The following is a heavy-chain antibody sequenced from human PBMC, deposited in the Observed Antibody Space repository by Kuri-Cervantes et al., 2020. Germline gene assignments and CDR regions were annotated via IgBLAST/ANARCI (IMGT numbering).Heavy chain of an antibody. J-gene: IGHJ4*02. CDR1: GFTFSSYS. D-gene: IGHD3-10*01. CDR3: ARDGAYYYGSGTYSGFLDY. Sequence: GGSLRLSCAASGFTFSSYSMNWVRQAPGKGLEWVSSISSSATYIYYAASVKGRFTISRDNARNSLYLQMNSLRAEDTAVYFCARDGAYYYGSGTYSGFLDYWGQGTLVTVSS. V-gene: IGHV3-21*01. CDR2: ISSSATYI.